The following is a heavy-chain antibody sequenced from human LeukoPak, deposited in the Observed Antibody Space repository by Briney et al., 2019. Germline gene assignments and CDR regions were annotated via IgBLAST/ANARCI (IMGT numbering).Heavy chain of an antibody. CDR3: AKGEQDY. Sequence: GGSLRLSCAASGFTFSSDYMTWVRQAPGKGLEWVSLINSDGRTYYADSVKGRFTISRDNPKNTVYLQMNSLRAEDTAVYYCAKGEQDYWGQGTLVTVSS. J-gene: IGHJ4*02. D-gene: IGHD1/OR15-1a*01. CDR2: INSDGRT. CDR1: GFTFSSDY. V-gene: IGHV3-53*01.